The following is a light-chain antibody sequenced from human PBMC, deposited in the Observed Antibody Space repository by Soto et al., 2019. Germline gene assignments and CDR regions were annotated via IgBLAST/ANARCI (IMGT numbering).Light chain of an antibody. Sequence: DIQMTQSPSTLSASVGDRVTITCRASQSISNWLAWYQQRPGKAPKLLIYDASNLEGGVPSRFSGSGSGTEFTLNISSLQPDDFATYYCQQYNSYAWTFGQGTKVEIK. V-gene: IGKV1-5*01. CDR1: QSISNW. J-gene: IGKJ1*01. CDR3: QQYNSYAWT. CDR2: DAS.